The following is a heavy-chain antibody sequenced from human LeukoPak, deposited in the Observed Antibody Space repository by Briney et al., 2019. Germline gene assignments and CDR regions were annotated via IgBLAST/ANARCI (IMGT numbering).Heavy chain of an antibody. J-gene: IGHJ5*02. CDR2: MNPNSGNT. Sequence: GASVKVSCKASGYTFSSDDINWERHVTGQGLELMGWMNPNSGNTGYAQKFQGRVTMTRNTSISTAYMELSSLRSEDTAVYYCARVTGSRGFDPWGQGTLVTVSS. V-gene: IGHV1-8*01. CDR3: ARVTGSRGFDP. CDR1: GYTFSSDD. D-gene: IGHD3-9*01.